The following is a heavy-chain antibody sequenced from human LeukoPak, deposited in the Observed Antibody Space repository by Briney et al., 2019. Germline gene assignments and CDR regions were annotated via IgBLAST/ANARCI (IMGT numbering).Heavy chain of an antibody. CDR2: IWYDGSNK. CDR3: ARAGKDGYNDY. Sequence: GGSLRLSCAASGFTFSSYGMHWVRQAPGKGLEWVAVIWYDGSNKYYAVSVKGRFTISRDNSKNTLYLQMNSLRAEDTAVYYCARAGKDGYNDYWGQGTLVTVSS. CDR1: GFTFSSYG. D-gene: IGHD5-24*01. J-gene: IGHJ4*02. V-gene: IGHV3-33*01.